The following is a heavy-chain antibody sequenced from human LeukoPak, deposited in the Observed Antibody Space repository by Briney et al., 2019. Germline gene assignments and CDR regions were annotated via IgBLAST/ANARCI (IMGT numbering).Heavy chain of an antibody. CDR2: INHSGST. CDR1: GGSFSGYY. V-gene: IGHV4-34*01. Sequence: SETLSLTCAVYGGSFSGYYWSWIRQPPGKGLGWIGEINHSGSTNYNPSLKSRVTISVDTSKNQFSLKLSSVTAADTAVYYCAIYGSGSYYKDYWGQGTLVTVSS. J-gene: IGHJ4*02. CDR3: AIYGSGSYYKDY. D-gene: IGHD3-10*01.